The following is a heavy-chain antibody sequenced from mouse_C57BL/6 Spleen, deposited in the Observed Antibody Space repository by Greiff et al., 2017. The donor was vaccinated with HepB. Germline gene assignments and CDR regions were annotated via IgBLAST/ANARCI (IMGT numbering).Heavy chain of an antibody. D-gene: IGHD2-3*01. CDR2: ISYDGSN. V-gene: IGHV3-6*01. CDR3: ARDDDYAMDY. J-gene: IGHJ4*01. Sequence: EVKLVDSGPGLVKPSQSLSLTCSVTGYSITSGYYWNWIRQFPGNKLEWMGYISYDGSNNYNPSLKNRISITRDTSKNQFFLKLNSVTTEDTATYYCARDDDYAMDYWGQGTSVTVSS. CDR1: GYSITSGYY.